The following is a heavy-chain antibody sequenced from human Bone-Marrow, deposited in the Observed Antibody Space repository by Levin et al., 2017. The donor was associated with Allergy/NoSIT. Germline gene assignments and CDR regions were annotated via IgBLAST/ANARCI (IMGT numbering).Heavy chain of an antibody. J-gene: IGHJ3*02. D-gene: IGHD2-15*01. CDR3: AREIGYCAGGSCLFGAFDI. CDR2: IYYTGTT. V-gene: IGHV4-59*01. Sequence: PSETLSLTCTVSGDSISTYYWSWIRHPPGKGLEWIGYIYYTGTTNYNPSLKSRVTISVDTSKNHFSLRLNSVTAADTAVYYCAREIGYCAGGSCLFGAFDIWGQGAMVIVSS. CDR1: GDSISTYY.